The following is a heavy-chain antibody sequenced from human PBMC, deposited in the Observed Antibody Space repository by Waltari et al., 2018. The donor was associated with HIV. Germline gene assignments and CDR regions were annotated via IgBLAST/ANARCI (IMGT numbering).Heavy chain of an antibody. D-gene: IGHD3-22*01. CDR1: GYTFTSYG. V-gene: IGHV1-18*01. J-gene: IGHJ4*02. CDR3: AITYYYDSSGYWGGYYFDY. CDR2: ISAYNGNT. Sequence: QVQLVQSGAEVKKPGASVKVSCKASGYTFTSYGISCVRQAPVQVLEWMGWISAYNGNTNYAQKLQGRVTMTTDTSTSTAYMELRSLRSDDTAVYYCAITYYYDSSGYWGGYYFDYWGQGTLVTVSS.